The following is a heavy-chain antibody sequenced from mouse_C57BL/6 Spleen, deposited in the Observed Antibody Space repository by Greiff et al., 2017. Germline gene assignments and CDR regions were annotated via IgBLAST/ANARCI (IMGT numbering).Heavy chain of an antibody. Sequence: VQLQQSGAELMKPGASVKLSCKATGYTFTGYWIAWVKQRPGHGLEWIGEILPGSGSTNYNEKFKGKATFTADTSSNTAYMQLSSLPTEDSAVYYCARLDYYGSSYGFDYWGQGTTLTVSS. CDR1: GYTFTGYW. CDR3: ARLDYYGSSYGFDY. CDR2: ILPGSGST. D-gene: IGHD1-1*01. J-gene: IGHJ2*01. V-gene: IGHV1-9*01.